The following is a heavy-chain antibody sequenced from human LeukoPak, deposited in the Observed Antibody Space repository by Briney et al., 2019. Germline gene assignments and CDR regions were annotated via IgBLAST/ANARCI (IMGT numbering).Heavy chain of an antibody. J-gene: IGHJ3*02. V-gene: IGHV5-51*01. D-gene: IGHD6-13*01. Sequence: GESLKISCKGSGYSFTSYWIGWVRQMPGKGLEWMGIIYPGDSDTRYSPSFQGQVTISADKSISTAYLQWSSLKASDTAMYYCARPYSSGWYDDAFDIWGQGTMVTVSS. CDR3: ARPYSSGWYDDAFDI. CDR1: GYSFTSYW. CDR2: IYPGDSDT.